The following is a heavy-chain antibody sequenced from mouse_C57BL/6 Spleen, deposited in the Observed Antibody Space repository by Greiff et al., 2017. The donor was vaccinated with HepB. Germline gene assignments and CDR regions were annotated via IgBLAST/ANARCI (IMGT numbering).Heavy chain of an antibody. CDR1: GYTFTSYW. Sequence: QVQLQQPGAELVKPGASVKLSCKASGYTFTSYWMQWVKQRPGQGLEWIGEIDPSDSYTNYNQKFKGKATFTVDTSSSTAYMQLSSLTSEDSAVYYCARRTNWAWFAYWGQGTLVTVSA. D-gene: IGHD4-1*01. J-gene: IGHJ3*01. V-gene: IGHV1-50*01. CDR2: IDPSDSYT. CDR3: ARRTNWAWFAY.